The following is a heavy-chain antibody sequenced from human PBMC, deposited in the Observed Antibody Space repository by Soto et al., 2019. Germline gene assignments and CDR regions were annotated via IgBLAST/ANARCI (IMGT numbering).Heavy chain of an antibody. V-gene: IGHV4-38-2*02. CDR3: ARDNYGGKADY. Sequence: AETLSLTCTVSGGSISSGYYWGWIRQPPGKGLEWIGSIYHSGSTYYNPSLKSRVTISVDTSKNQFSLKLSSVTAADTAVYYCARDNYGGKADYWGQGTLVTV. CDR2: IYHSGST. J-gene: IGHJ4*02. D-gene: IGHD4-17*01. CDR1: GGSISSGYY.